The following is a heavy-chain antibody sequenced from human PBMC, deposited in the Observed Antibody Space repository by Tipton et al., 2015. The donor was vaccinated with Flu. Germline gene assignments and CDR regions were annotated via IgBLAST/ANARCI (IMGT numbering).Heavy chain of an antibody. CDR1: GGSIRSSSYY. D-gene: IGHD3-3*01. CDR2: MLYGGST. CDR3: AGDTIFGVAH. V-gene: IGHV4-39*07. J-gene: IGHJ4*02. Sequence: TLSLTCTVSGGSIRSSSYYWGWIRQPPGKGPEWIGSMLYGGSTYYNPSLESRVTISLDTSKNQFSLKLSSVTAADTAVYYCAGDTIFGVAHWGQGTLVTVSS.